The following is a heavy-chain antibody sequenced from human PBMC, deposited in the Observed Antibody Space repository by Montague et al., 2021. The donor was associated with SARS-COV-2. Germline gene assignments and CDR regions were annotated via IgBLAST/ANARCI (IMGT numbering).Heavy chain of an antibody. CDR3: ARDRCRYFDSGSYNWLDS. V-gene: IGHV4-59*01. Sequence: SETLSLTCTVSGGSISLYYWTWIRQPPGKGLVWIGYIYYTGNTKYKPSLKSRVTISVDTSKNQFSLNLKSVTAAGTAVYYCARDRCRYFDSGSYNWLDSWGPGTLVTVAS. CDR1: GGSISLYY. D-gene: IGHD3-10*01. CDR2: IYYTGNT. J-gene: IGHJ5*01.